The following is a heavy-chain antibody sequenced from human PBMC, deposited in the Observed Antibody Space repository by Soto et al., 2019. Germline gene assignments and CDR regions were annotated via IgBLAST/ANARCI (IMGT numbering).Heavy chain of an antibody. CDR3: AKAPWISFGVVTPILDQYFQH. Sequence: PGGSLRLSCAASGFTFSSYAILWVRQAPGKGLDCVSAIGGSGGSTYHADSGKGRFTISRDNSKNTLYLQMNSLRAEDTAVYYCAKAPWISFGVVTPILDQYFQHWGQGTLVTVSS. CDR1: GFTFSSYA. D-gene: IGHD3-3*01. V-gene: IGHV3-23*01. CDR2: IGGSGGST. J-gene: IGHJ1*01.